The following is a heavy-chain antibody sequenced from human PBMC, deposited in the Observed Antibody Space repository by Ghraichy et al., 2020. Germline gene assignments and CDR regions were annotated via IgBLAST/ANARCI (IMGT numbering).Heavy chain of an antibody. CDR3: ARGGPDFGSRTTCYKKYSIGGLGVDV. Sequence: GESLRLSCAASRFTFSSYAMNWVRQAPGKGLEWVSGISGGGESTFSADSVKGRFAIYRDNPKNTLYLQMNNLRADATAVYYCARGGPDFGSRTTCYKKYSIGGLGVDVWGQGTTVTVSS. J-gene: IGHJ6*02. CDR2: ISGGGEST. V-gene: IGHV3-23*01. CDR1: RFTFSSYA. D-gene: IGHD2-2*01.